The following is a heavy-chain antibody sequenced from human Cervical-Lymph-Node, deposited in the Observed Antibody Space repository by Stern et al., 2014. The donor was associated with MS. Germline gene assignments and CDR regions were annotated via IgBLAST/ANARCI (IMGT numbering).Heavy chain of an antibody. CDR2: ITGSGSYI. Sequence: EVHLVESGGGLVKPGGSLRLSCAASGFTFSTYSMTWVRQAPGKGLEWGSSITGSGSYIYYADLVKGRFTISRDNAENSLYLQMNSLRVEDTAVYYCARDATMGKYYGLDVWGQGTTVTVSS. CDR1: GFTFSTYS. CDR3: ARDATMGKYYGLDV. V-gene: IGHV3-21*01. D-gene: IGHD7-27*01. J-gene: IGHJ6*02.